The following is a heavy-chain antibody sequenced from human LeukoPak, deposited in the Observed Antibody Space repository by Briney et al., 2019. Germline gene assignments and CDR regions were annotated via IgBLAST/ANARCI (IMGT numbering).Heavy chain of an antibody. CDR3: AKVPLDFWSGYPYFDY. Sequence: GGSLRLSCAASGFTFSSYAMSWVRQAPGKGLEWVSAISGSGGSTYYADSVKGRFTISRDNSKNTLYLQMNSLRAEDTAVYYCAKVPLDFWSGYPYFDYWGQGTLVTVSS. D-gene: IGHD3-3*01. CDR1: GFTFSSYA. CDR2: ISGSGGST. J-gene: IGHJ4*02. V-gene: IGHV3-23*01.